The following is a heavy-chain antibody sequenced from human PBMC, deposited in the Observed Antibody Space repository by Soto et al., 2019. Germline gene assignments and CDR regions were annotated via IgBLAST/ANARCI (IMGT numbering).Heavy chain of an antibody. Sequence: SETLSLTCTVSGGSISNYYWTWIRQPPGKGLGWIGHIYYSGSTNYNPSLKSRVTISVDTSKNQFSLKVNSVTAADTAVYYCAREGIGAAVTGLWYFDYWGQGTLVTVSS. CDR2: IYYSGST. D-gene: IGHD6-13*01. CDR1: GGSISNYY. J-gene: IGHJ4*02. V-gene: IGHV4-59*01. CDR3: AREGIGAAVTGLWYFDY.